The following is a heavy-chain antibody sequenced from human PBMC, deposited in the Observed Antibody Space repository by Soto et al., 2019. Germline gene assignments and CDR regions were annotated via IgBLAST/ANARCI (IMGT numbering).Heavy chain of an antibody. D-gene: IGHD2-15*01. V-gene: IGHV3-15*01. CDR1: GFTFSNAW. Sequence: PGGSLRLSCAASGFTFSNAWMSWVRQAPGKGLEWVGRIKSKTDGGTTDYAAPVKGRFTISRDDSKNTLYLQMNSLKTEDTAVYYCTTDLGAAPGWFDPWGQGTLVTVSS. J-gene: IGHJ5*02. CDR3: TTDLGAAPGWFDP. CDR2: IKSKTDGGTT.